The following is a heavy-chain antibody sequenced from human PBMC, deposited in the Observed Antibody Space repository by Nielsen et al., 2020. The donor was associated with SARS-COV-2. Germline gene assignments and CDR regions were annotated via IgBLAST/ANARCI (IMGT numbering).Heavy chain of an antibody. CDR3: ARYLEDIVVVVAATGFDY. D-gene: IGHD2-15*01. J-gene: IGHJ4*02. Sequence: GESLKISCAASGFTFSSYAMSWVRQAPGKGLEWVSVISGSGGTTYYADAVKGRFTISRDNSKNTLYLQMNSLRVEDTAVYYCARYLEDIVVVVAATGFDYWGQGTLVTVSS. CDR1: GFTFSSYA. V-gene: IGHV3-23*01. CDR2: ISGSGGTT.